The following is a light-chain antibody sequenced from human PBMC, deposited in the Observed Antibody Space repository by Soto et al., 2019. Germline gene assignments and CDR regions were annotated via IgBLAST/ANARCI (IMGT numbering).Light chain of an antibody. J-gene: IGLJ3*02. CDR1: SSDIGAYNY. CDR2: DVS. Sequence: QSALTQPRSVSGSPGQSVTISCTGTSSDIGAYNYVSWYQQHPGEAPKLMIYDVSKRPSGVPDRFSGSKSGNTASLTISGLQAEDEADYYCCSYAGSSTWVFGGGTKLTVL. V-gene: IGLV2-11*01. CDR3: CSYAGSSTWV.